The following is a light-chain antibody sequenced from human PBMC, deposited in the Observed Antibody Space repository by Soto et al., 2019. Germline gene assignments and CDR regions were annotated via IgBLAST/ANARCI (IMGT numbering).Light chain of an antibody. J-gene: IGKJ2*01. V-gene: IGKV3-20*01. CDR2: GAS. CDR1: QSVTASY. Sequence: EIGLTQSPGTLPLSPGEGATLSCRASQSVTASYLAWYQQKPGQAPRLLIYGASTRATGIPDRFSGSGSGTDFTLTISGLEPEDFAVYYCQQYGSSPQTFGQGTKLEIK. CDR3: QQYGSSPQT.